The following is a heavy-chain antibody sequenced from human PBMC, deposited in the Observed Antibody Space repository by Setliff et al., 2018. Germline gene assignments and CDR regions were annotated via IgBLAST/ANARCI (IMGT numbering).Heavy chain of an antibody. Sequence: GESLKISCKGSGYSFTSYWIGWVRQMPGKGLEWMGIIYPGDSDTRYSPSFQGQVTISADKSISTAYLQWSSLKASDTAMYYCARHIAGYADGHYTATYPYYYMDVWGKGTTVTVSS. V-gene: IGHV5-51*01. CDR1: GYSFTSYW. J-gene: IGHJ6*03. CDR3: ARHIAGYADGHYTATYPYYYMDV. CDR2: IYPGDSDT. D-gene: IGHD4-17*01.